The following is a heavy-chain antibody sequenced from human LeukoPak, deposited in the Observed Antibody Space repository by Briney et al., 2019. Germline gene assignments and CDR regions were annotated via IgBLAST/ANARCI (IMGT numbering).Heavy chain of an antibody. D-gene: IGHD3-10*01. CDR3: ATSRPRYYYGSGSRPSYYFDY. CDR2: FDPEDGET. J-gene: IGHJ4*02. CDR1: GYTLTELS. Sequence: ASVKVSCKVSGYTLTELSVHWVRQAPGKGLEWMGGFDPEDGETIYAQKFQGRVTMTEDTSTDTAYMELSSLRSEDTAVYYCATSRPRYYYGSGSRPSYYFDYWGQGTLVTVSS. V-gene: IGHV1-24*01.